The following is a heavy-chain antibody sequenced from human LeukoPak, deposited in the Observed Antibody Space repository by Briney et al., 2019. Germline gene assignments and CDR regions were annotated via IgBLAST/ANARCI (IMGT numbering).Heavy chain of an antibody. J-gene: IGHJ4*02. V-gene: IGHV3-23*01. CDR1: GFAFTSYA. D-gene: IGHD3-10*01. Sequence: GGSLRLSCASSGFAFTSYAVSWVRQAPGKGLEWVSTISYSGGTTYHTDSVKGRFTISRDISKNTVYLQMNSLKAEDTAVYYCAKDGVVRGLGPYYFDSWGQGSLVTVSS. CDR2: ISYSGGTT. CDR3: AKDGVVRGLGPYYFDS.